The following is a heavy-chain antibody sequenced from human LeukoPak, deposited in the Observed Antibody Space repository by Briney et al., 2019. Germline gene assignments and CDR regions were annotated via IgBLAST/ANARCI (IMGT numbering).Heavy chain of an antibody. Sequence: PGGSLRLSCTSSGFSFGDYGMSWVRQAPGKGLEWVSFTRSTTHSGTTEYAASVKGRFTMSRDDSKRIAYLQMNSLKIEDTAVYYCTRAPYNSENYPYCFDFWGQGTLVTVSS. J-gene: IGHJ4*02. V-gene: IGHV3-49*04. CDR3: TRAPYNSENYPYCFDF. CDR2: TRSTTHSGTT. CDR1: GFSFGDYG. D-gene: IGHD1-7*01.